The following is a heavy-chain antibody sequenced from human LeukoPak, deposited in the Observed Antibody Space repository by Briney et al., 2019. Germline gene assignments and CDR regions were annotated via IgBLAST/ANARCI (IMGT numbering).Heavy chain of an antibody. D-gene: IGHD3-3*01. CDR2: INPNSGGT. CDR3: ARASLRFLEWHYYFDY. J-gene: IGHJ4*02. Sequence: GASVKVSCKASGYTFTGYYMHWVRQAPGQGLEWMGRINPNSGGTNYAQKFQGRVTMTRDTSISTAYMELSRLRSDDTAVYYCARASLRFLEWHYYFDYWGQGTLVTVSS. CDR1: GYTFTGYY. V-gene: IGHV1-2*06.